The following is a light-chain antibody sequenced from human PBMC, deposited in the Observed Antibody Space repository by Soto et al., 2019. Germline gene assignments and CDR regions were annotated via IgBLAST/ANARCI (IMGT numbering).Light chain of an antibody. Sequence: DIQMTQSPSTPSASVGDRVTITCRASQIISSWLAWYQQKPGKAPKLLIYDASSLESGVPSRFSGSGSGTEFTLTISSLQPDDFATYYCQQYNSYSPRFGGGTKVDIK. V-gene: IGKV1-5*01. CDR3: QQYNSYSPR. J-gene: IGKJ4*01. CDR2: DAS. CDR1: QIISSW.